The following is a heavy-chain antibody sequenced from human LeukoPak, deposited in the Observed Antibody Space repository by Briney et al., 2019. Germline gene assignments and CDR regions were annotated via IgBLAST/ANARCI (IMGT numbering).Heavy chain of an antibody. D-gene: IGHD3-9*01. V-gene: IGHV4-59*08. CDR3: ARHGLYYDILTGYNRPSWFDP. Sequence: SETLSLTCTVSGGSISSHYWSWIRQPPGKGLEWIGYIYYSGSTNYNPSLKSRVTISVDTSENQFSLRLSSVTAADTAVYYCARHGLYYDILTGYNRPSWFDPWGQGTLVTVSS. CDR1: GGSISSHY. CDR2: IYYSGST. J-gene: IGHJ5*02.